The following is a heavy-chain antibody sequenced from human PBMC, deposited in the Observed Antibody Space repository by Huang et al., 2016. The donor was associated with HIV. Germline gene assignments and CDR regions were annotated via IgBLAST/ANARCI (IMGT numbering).Heavy chain of an antibody. CDR1: GYTFTDSN. D-gene: IGHD6-6*01. J-gene: IGHJ4*02. CDR3: ARDWSFGSSTSPAD. V-gene: IGHV1-2*02. Sequence: QVQLVQSGAEVKNPGASVRVSCTASGYTFTDSNIHWGRQAPGQGLECMGWINPKGGGTIYAQRLRGRITMTRDTTISTVHMDLRRIQSDDTAVYFCARDWSFGSSTSPADWGQGTLVTVSS. CDR2: INPKGGGT.